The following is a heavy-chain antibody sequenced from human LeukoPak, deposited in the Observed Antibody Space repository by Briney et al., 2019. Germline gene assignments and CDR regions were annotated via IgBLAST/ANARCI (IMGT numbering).Heavy chain of an antibody. CDR2: ISYDGSNK. J-gene: IGHJ3*02. CDR1: GFTFSSYA. D-gene: IGHD3-10*01. V-gene: IGHV3-30*04. CDR3: ARDQAYYCGSGSYSSRGDGAFDI. Sequence: GGSLRLSCAASGFTFSSYAMHWVRQAPGKGLEWVAVISYDGSNKYYADSVKGRFTISRDNSKNTLYLQMNSLRAEDTAVYYCARDQAYYCGSGSYSSRGDGAFDIWAKGQWSPSLQ.